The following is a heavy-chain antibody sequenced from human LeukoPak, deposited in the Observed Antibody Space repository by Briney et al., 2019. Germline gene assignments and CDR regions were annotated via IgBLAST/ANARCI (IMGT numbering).Heavy chain of an antibody. CDR1: GGSISSSSYY. D-gene: IGHD4-23*01. CDR3: ARAATVVRPEIFDI. V-gene: IGHV4-39*07. CDR2: IYYSGST. Sequence: SETLSLTCTVSGGSISSSSYYWGWIRQPPGKGLEWIGSIYYSGSTYYNPSLKSRVTISVDTSKNQFSLKLSSVTAADTAVYYCARAATVVRPEIFDIWGQGTMVTVSS. J-gene: IGHJ3*02.